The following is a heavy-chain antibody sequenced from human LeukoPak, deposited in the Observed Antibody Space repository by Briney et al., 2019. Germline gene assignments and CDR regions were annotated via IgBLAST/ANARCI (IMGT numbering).Heavy chain of an antibody. CDR1: GGSISSYY. Sequence: SETLSLTCTVSGGSISSYYWSWIRQPAGKGLEWIGRIYTSGSTNYNPSLKSRVTMSVDTSKNQFSLKLSSVTAADTAVYYCARDGNYDILTGLNWFDPWGQGTLVTVSS. D-gene: IGHD3-9*01. J-gene: IGHJ5*02. CDR3: ARDGNYDILTGLNWFDP. V-gene: IGHV4-4*07. CDR2: IYTSGST.